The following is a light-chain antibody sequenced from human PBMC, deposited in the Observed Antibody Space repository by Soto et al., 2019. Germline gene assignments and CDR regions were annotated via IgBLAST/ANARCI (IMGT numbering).Light chain of an antibody. V-gene: IGLV2-14*01. CDR1: SSDIGGYNY. CDR3: SSYTSSSTLVL. Sequence: QSALTQPASVSGFPGQSITISCTGTSSDIGGYNYVSWYQQHPGKAPKLMIYEVTNRPSGVSDRFSGSKSGNTASLTISGLQAQDEADYYCSSYTSSSTLVLFGGGTKLTVL. J-gene: IGLJ2*01. CDR2: EVT.